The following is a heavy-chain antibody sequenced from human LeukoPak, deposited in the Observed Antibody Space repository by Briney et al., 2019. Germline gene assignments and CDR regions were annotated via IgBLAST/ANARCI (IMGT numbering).Heavy chain of an antibody. J-gene: IGHJ4*02. Sequence: PGGSLRLSCAASGFTFSTYGLHWVRQAPGKGLEWVALIWYDGSNKYYADSVKGRFTISRDNSKNTLYLQMNSLIAEDTAVYYCEREKQKYSSGWYCLDYWGQGTLVTVSS. CDR2: IWYDGSNK. V-gene: IGHV3-33*01. CDR3: EREKQKYSSGWYCLDY. CDR1: GFTFSTYG. D-gene: IGHD6-19*01.